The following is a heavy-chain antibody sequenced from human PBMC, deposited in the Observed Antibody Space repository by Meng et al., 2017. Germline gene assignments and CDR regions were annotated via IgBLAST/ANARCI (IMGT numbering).Heavy chain of an antibody. CDR3: AREVGY. D-gene: IGHD1-26*01. V-gene: IGHV3-30*04. J-gene: IGHJ4*02. Sequence: VQLGESGGGVVQPGRFLDLFFAASGFTFRSYAMHWGRQAPGKGLEWVAVISYDGSNKYYADSVKGRFTISRDNSKNTLYLQMNSLRAEDTAVYYCAREVGYWGQGTLVTVSS. CDR1: GFTFRSYA. CDR2: ISYDGSNK.